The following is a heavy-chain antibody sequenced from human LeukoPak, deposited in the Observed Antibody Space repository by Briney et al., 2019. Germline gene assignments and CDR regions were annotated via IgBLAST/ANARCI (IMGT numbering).Heavy chain of an antibody. Sequence: SETLSLTCTVSGGSISSYYWSWIRQPPGKGLEWIGYIYYSGSTNYNPSLKSRVTISVDTSKNQFSLKLSSVTVADTAVYYCAYSYGSDAFDIWGQGTMVTVSS. J-gene: IGHJ3*02. CDR3: AYSYGSDAFDI. V-gene: IGHV4-59*01. CDR1: GGSISSYY. CDR2: IYYSGST. D-gene: IGHD5-18*01.